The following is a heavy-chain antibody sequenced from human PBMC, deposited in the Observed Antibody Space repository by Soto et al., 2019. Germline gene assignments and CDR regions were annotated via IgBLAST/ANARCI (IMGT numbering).Heavy chain of an antibody. D-gene: IGHD2-15*01. CDR1: AFTFSSYG. Sequence: LRLSCAASAFTFSSYGMNWVRQFPGKGLEWVSEISGSGGSTYYADSVKGRFTISRDNSKNTLYLRMNSLRAEDTAVYYCAKQYCSGRTCYGYFDYWGQGTLVTVSS. V-gene: IGHV3-23*01. J-gene: IGHJ4*02. CDR2: ISGSGGST. CDR3: AKQYCSGRTCYGYFDY.